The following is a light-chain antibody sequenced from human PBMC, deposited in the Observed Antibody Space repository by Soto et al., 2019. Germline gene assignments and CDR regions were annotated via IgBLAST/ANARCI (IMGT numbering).Light chain of an antibody. Sequence: QSALTQPRSVSGSPGQSVTISCTGTSSDVGAYNYVSWYQQHSGSAPTLMIYDVIKRPSGVPHRFSGSKSGNTASLTISGLQAEDEADYYCCSYTGSDTLIYVFGTGTKVTVL. J-gene: IGLJ1*01. CDR1: SSDVGAYNY. V-gene: IGLV2-11*01. CDR3: CSYTGSDTLIYV. CDR2: DVI.